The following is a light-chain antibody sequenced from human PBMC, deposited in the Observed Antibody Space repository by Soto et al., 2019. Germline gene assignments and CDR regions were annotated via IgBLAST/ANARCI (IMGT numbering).Light chain of an antibody. V-gene: IGLV2-11*01. J-gene: IGLJ1*01. CDR1: SSDVGGYNY. CDR3: TSYAGSNTYV. CDR2: DVS. Sequence: QSVLTQPRSVSGSPGQSVTISCTGTSSDVGGYNYVSWYQQHPGKAPKLMIYDVSKRPSGVPDRFSGSKSGSTASLTISGLQAEDEADYYCTSYAGSNTYVFGTGTKVTVL.